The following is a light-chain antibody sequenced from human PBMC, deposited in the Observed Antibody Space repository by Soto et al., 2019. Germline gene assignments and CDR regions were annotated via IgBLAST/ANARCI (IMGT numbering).Light chain of an antibody. V-gene: IGLV1-44*01. CDR2: SDN. J-gene: IGLJ2*01. CDR1: SSNIGTNT. CDR3: AAWDVSFVV. Sequence: QSVLTQPPSASGTPGQGITISCSGGSSNIGTNTVTWYQQLPGTAPRLLIYSDNQRPSGVPDRFSGSKSGTSASLAISGLQSKDEADYYCAAWDVSFVVFGGGTKLTVL.